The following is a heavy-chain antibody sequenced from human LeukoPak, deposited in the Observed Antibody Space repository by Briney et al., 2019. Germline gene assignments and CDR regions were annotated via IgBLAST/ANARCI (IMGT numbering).Heavy chain of an antibody. CDR2: ISSSGSTI. Sequence: PGGSLRLSCAASGFTFSSYEMNWVRQAPGKGLEWVSYISSSGSTIYYADSVKGRFTISRDNAKNSLYLQMNSLRAEDTAVYYCARGPTLGISDYWGQGTLVTVSS. D-gene: IGHD7-27*01. J-gene: IGHJ4*02. CDR3: ARGPTLGISDY. V-gene: IGHV3-48*03. CDR1: GFTFSSYE.